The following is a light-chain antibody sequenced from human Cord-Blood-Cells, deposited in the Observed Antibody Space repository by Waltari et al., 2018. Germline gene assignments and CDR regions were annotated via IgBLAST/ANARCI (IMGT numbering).Light chain of an antibody. Sequence: DIVMTQSPLSLPVTPGEPASISCRSSQSLLHSNGYNYFDWYLQKPGQSPQLLIYLGSNRASGVPDRFSGSGPGTDFTLKISRVEAEDVGVYYCMQALQTRITFGQGTRLEIK. CDR2: LGS. CDR3: MQALQTRIT. V-gene: IGKV2-28*01. J-gene: IGKJ5*01. CDR1: QSLLHSNGYNY.